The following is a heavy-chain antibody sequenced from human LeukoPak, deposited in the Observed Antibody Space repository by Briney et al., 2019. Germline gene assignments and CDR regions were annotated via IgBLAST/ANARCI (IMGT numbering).Heavy chain of an antibody. Sequence: GGSLRLSCAASGFTLKYYAMNWVRQAPGKGLEWVSGISGSGDATYHADSVKGRFTISRDNSKNMAYLQMNSLRAEDTAVYYCTRDVRRDYGDTAVHFDYWGQGTLVTVSS. V-gene: IGHV3-23*01. CDR1: GFTLKYYA. D-gene: IGHD4-17*01. CDR3: TRDVRRDYGDTAVHFDY. CDR2: ISGSGDAT. J-gene: IGHJ4*02.